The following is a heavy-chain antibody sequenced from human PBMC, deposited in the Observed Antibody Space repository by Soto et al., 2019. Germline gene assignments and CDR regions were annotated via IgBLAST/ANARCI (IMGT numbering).Heavy chain of an antibody. CDR2: INTYNGNT. Sequence: EASVKVSCKASGYTFTNYGINWVRQAPGQGLEWMGWINTYNGNTNFAQRLQGRVTMTTEASTSTAYMELRSLRSDDTAVYYCARGSSPVDFDYWGQGTLVTSPQ. CDR3: ARGSSPVDFDY. J-gene: IGHJ4*02. CDR1: GYTFTNYG. V-gene: IGHV1-18*01. D-gene: IGHD6-13*01.